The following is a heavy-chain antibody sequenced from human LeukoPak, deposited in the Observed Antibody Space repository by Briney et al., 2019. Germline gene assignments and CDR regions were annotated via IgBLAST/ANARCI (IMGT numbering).Heavy chain of an antibody. D-gene: IGHD6-19*01. Sequence: SETLSLTCTVSGGSISSSSYYWGWIRQPPGKGLEWIGSIYYSRSTYYNPSLKSRVTISVDTSKNQFSLKLSSVTAADTAVYYCARGERTYSSGAWSYYYYYYMDVWGKGTTVTISS. CDR3: ARGERTYSSGAWSYYYYYYMDV. CDR2: IYYSRST. J-gene: IGHJ6*03. CDR1: GGSISSSSYY. V-gene: IGHV4-39*07.